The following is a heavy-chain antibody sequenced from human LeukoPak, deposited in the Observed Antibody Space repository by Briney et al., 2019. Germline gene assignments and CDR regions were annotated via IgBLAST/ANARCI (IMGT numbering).Heavy chain of an antibody. CDR3: ARVCPASGSSGCFDY. CDR1: GFTFSAYE. D-gene: IGHD6-19*01. CDR2: ISSRGTTI. Sequence: GGSLRLSCAAPGFTFSAYEMNWVCPAPGKGLEWVSYISSRGTTIYYADSVKGRFTISRDNAKNSLYLQMNSLRAEDTAVYYCARVCPASGSSGCFDYWGQGTLVTVSS. J-gene: IGHJ4*02. V-gene: IGHV3-48*03.